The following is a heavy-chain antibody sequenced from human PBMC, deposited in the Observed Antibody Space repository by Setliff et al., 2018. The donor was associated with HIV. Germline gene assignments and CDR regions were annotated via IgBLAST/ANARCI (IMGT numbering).Heavy chain of an antibody. V-gene: IGHV4-31*11. CDR3: ARGAYPREFYFDS. CDR2: IYYSGST. CDR1: GYSVTYGYN. J-gene: IGHJ4*02. D-gene: IGHD2-21*01. Sequence: PSETLSLTCAVAGYSVTYGYNWGWIRQPPGKGLEWIGHIYYSGSTYDNPSLKSRFSISIDTSKNRFSLEVASVTAADTAVYYCARGAYPREFYFDSWGQGMLVTVSS.